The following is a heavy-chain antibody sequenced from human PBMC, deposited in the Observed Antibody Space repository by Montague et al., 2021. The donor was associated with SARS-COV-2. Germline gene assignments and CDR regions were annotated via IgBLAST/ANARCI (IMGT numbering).Heavy chain of an antibody. CDR2: IYYSGST. CDR1: GGSISSSGYY. J-gene: IGHJ3*02. D-gene: IGHD3-22*01. CDR3: ARFPTSYYYDSKAAPATPDAFDI. V-gene: IGHV4-39*01. Sequence: SETLSLTCTVPGGSISSSGYYWGWIRQPPGKGLEWIGSIYYSGSTYYNPSLKSRVTISVYTSRNQFSLKLSSVTAADTAVYYCARFPTSYYYDSKAAPATPDAFDIWGQGTMVTVSS.